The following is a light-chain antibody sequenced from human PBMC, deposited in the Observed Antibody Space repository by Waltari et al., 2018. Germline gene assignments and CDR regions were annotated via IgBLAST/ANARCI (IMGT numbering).Light chain of an antibody. J-gene: IGKJ4*01. CDR3: QQYAISPLT. V-gene: IGKV3-20*01. Sequence: DIVLTQYPGTLSLSPGERVTLSCRASQSVKNSYLAWYRQKPGQAPRLLIYGASSRATGVPDRFSGSGSGTDFTLTISSLQPEDFAVYFCQQYAISPLTFGGGTKVEIK. CDR2: GAS. CDR1: QSVKNSY.